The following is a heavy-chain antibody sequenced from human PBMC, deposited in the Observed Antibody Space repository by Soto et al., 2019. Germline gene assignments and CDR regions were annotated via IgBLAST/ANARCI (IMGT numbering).Heavy chain of an antibody. CDR3: ARLVLDWNLGWPFDY. CDR2: ISAYNGNT. J-gene: IGHJ4*02. CDR1: GYTFTSYG. V-gene: IGHV1-18*04. Sequence: GASVKVSCKASGYTFTSYGISWVRQAPGQGLEWMGWISAYNGNTNYAQKLQGRVTMTTDTSTSTAYMELRSLRSDDTAVYYCARLVLDWNLGWPFDYWGQGTLVTVPQ. D-gene: IGHD1-7*01.